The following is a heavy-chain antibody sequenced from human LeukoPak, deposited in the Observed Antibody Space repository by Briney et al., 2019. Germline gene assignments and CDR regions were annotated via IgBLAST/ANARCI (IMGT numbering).Heavy chain of an antibody. CDR2: ISSTSSYI. D-gene: IGHD4-23*01. V-gene: IGHV3-21*01. CDR1: GFTFSTYT. Sequence: GGSLRLSCAASGFTFSTYTMNWVRQAPGKGLEWFSSISSTSSYIYYADSVKGRFTISRDNAKNSLYLQMNSLRAEDTAVYYCTRDSTLRWAYYFDYWGQGTLVTVSS. CDR3: TRDSTLRWAYYFDY. J-gene: IGHJ4*02.